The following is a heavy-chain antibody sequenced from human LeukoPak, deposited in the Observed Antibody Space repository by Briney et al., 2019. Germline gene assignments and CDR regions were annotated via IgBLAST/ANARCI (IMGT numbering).Heavy chain of an antibody. V-gene: IGHV3-21*01. J-gene: IGHJ3*02. CDR3: ARDTHCSSTSCYNAFDI. D-gene: IGHD2-2*02. Sequence: MSGGSLGLSCAASGFTSSSYSMNWVRQAPGKGLEWVSSISSSSTYIYYADSLKGRFTISRDNAKNSLSLQMNSLRAEDTAVYYCARDTHCSSTSCYNAFDIWGQGTMVTVSS. CDR2: ISSSSTYI. CDR1: GFTSSSYS.